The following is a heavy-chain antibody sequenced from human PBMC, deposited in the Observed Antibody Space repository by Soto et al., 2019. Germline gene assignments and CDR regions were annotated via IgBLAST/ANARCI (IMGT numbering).Heavy chain of an antibody. J-gene: IGHJ4*02. CDR2: IYYTGDT. D-gene: IGHD3-16*02. CDR1: GVSIRTYY. CDR3: ARGRYQADY. Sequence: PSETLSLTCTVSGVSIRTYYWSWIRQPPGKGLEWIGYIYYTGDTNYNPYLKSRLTISVDTSKNQFSLKLTSVNAADAAVYFCARGRYQADYWGQGTLVTVSS. V-gene: IGHV4-59*01.